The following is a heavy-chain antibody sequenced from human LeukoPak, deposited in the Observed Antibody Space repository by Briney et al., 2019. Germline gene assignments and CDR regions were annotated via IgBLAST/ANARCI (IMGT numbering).Heavy chain of an antibody. J-gene: IGHJ3*02. D-gene: IGHD3-22*01. CDR1: GFTFSSYS. Sequence: PGGSLRLSCAASGFTFSSYSMNWVRQAPGKGLEWVSSISSSSSYIYYADSVKGRFTISRDNAKNSLYLQMNSLRAEDTAVYYCARDHKSDYYDSSGYYVYALDIWGQGTMVTVSS. V-gene: IGHV3-21*01. CDR3: ARDHKSDYYDSSGYYVYALDI. CDR2: ISSSSSYI.